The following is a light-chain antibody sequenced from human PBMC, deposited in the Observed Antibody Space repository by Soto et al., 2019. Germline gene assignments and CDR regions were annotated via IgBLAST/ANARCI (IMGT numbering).Light chain of an antibody. CDR2: SAS. V-gene: IGKV3-15*01. J-gene: IGKJ4*01. CDR1: QSVNSD. Sequence: ETVMTQSPATLCASPGESATLSCRASQSVNSDLAWYQQIPGQAPRLLIYSASTGATGGPARFSGSGSGTEFTLTISSLQSEDFAIYYCQQYNNWPLTFGGGTKVEI. CDR3: QQYNNWPLT.